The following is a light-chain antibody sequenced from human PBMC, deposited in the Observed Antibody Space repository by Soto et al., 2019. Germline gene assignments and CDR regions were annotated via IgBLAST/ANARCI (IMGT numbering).Light chain of an antibody. CDR2: DAS. Sequence: EIVLTQSPATLSLSPGERATLSCRASQSVSSYLVWYQQKPGQAPRLLIYDASNRATGIPARFSGSGSGIDFTLTISSLEPEDFAAYYCQQRSSWPLTFGGGTKV. V-gene: IGKV3-11*01. J-gene: IGKJ4*01. CDR3: QQRSSWPLT. CDR1: QSVSSY.